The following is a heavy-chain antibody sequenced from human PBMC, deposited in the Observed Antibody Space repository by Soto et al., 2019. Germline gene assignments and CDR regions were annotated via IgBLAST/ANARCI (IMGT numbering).Heavy chain of an antibody. V-gene: IGHV4-31*03. J-gene: IGHJ5*02. Sequence: SETLSLTCSVSGGSISSGGYYWSWIRQHPGKGLEWIGYIYYSGTTYYNPSLRSRVTMSVDTSKNQFSLKLSSVTAADTAVYYCAREGERGYFGSATHNWIHPWRQATLVTVSS. CDR2: IYYSGTT. D-gene: IGHD3-10*01. CDR3: AREGERGYFGSATHNWIHP. CDR1: GGSISSGGYY.